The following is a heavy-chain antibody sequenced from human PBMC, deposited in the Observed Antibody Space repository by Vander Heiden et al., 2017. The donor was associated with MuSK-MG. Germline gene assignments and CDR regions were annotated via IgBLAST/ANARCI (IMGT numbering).Heavy chain of an antibody. J-gene: IGHJ4*02. CDR2: IYPGDSDT. CDR3: ARRGYGDYQDLFDY. Sequence: EVQLVQSGAEVKKPGESLKISCQGSGYTFTNYWIAWVRQMPGKGLEWMGIIYPGDSDTRYSPAVQGQVTISADKSISTTYLQWRRMKASETGIYYFARRGYGDYQDLFDYWGQGTMVTVSS. D-gene: IGHD4-17*01. CDR1: GYTFTNYW. V-gene: IGHV5-51*01.